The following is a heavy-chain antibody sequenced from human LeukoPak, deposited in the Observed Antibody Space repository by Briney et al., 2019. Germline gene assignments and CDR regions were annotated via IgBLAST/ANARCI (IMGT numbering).Heavy chain of an antibody. V-gene: IGHV3-66*01. CDR2: IHSDGNT. CDR3: SRSAYYDGSGNYYDY. CDR1: GFTVSNSY. J-gene: IGHJ4*02. D-gene: IGHD3-22*01. Sequence: GGSLRLSCVASGFTVSNSYMNWVRQAPGKGLEWVSVIHSDGNTYYADSVKGRFTISRDNAKNTLYLQMDGLRAEDTAVYYCSRSAYYDGSGNYYDYWGQGTLVTVSS.